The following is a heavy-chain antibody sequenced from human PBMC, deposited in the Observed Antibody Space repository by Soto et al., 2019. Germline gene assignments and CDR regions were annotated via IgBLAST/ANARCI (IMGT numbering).Heavy chain of an antibody. CDR2: ISGSGGST. CDR3: ATGPESSGWYNWFDH. Sequence: GGSLRLSCAASGFTFNSYAMSWVRQAPGKGLEWVSAISGSGGSTYYADSVKGRVTMSRDNSKNTLYLQMNSLRAEDTAVYYCATGPESSGWYNWFDHWGQGTLVTVSS. CDR1: GFTFNSYA. V-gene: IGHV3-23*01. D-gene: IGHD6-19*01. J-gene: IGHJ5*02.